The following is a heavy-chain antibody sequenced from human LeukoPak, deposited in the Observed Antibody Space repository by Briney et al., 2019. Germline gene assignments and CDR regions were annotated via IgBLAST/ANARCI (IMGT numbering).Heavy chain of an antibody. CDR3: ARASLAYCSGGSCYAIDH. CDR1: GGPISSGGYY. J-gene: IGHJ4*02. V-gene: IGHV4-31*03. CDR2: RHYSGTT. D-gene: IGHD2-15*01. Sequence: SETLSLTCTVSGGPISSGGYYWSWIRQHPGKGLEWIGYRHYSGTTYYNASLKSRLTISVDTSKNQFSLKLSSVTAADTAVYYCARASLAYCSGGSCYAIDHWGQGTLVTVSS.